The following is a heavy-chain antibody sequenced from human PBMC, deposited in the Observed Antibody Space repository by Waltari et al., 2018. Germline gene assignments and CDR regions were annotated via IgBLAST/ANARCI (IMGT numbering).Heavy chain of an antibody. CDR2: IYHSGTT. V-gene: IGHV4-38-2*01. CDR3: TRQVLGYCTSAACRRLES. Sequence: QVQLQESGPGLVTPSEPLYLTCDVHGYAIKRRYSWPWTRQPPGKGLEWIATIYHSGTTFYNPSLTSRVTTSMDTSKNQVSLKLKSVTAADTAVYYCTRQVLGYCTSAACRRLESWGQGTLVTVSS. J-gene: IGHJ4*02. D-gene: IGHD2-2*03. CDR1: GYAIKRRYS.